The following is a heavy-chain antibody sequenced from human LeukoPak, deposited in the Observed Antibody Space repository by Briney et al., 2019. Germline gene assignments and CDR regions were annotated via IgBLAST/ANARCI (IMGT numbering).Heavy chain of an antibody. CDR1: GDTFTGYY. V-gene: IGHV1-2*02. D-gene: IGHD2-2*01. Sequence: ASVKFSCKASGDTFTGYYMHWVRQAPGQGLEWMVWINPNSGGTNYAQKFQGRVTMNTDTSTSTAYMELRSLRSDDTAVYYCARALYHTFDYWGQGTLVTVSS. CDR2: INPNSGGT. J-gene: IGHJ4*02. CDR3: ARALYHTFDY.